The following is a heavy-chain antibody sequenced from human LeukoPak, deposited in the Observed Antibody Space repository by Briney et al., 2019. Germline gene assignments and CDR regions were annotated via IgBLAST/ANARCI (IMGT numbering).Heavy chain of an antibody. V-gene: IGHV3-21*01. CDR3: ARLRRNGDSGGFYYYYDY. D-gene: IGHD3-22*01. CDR1: RFTFTSFC. CDR2: INTVATYI. Sequence: GVSRRLACAGKRFTFTSFCLKWARRAPGKGLVWDSSINTVATYIYYADSVRGRFTISRDNAKNSVYLQMDSLRAEDTGVYYCARLRRNGDSGGFYYYYDYWGQGTMVTVSS. J-gene: IGHJ4*02.